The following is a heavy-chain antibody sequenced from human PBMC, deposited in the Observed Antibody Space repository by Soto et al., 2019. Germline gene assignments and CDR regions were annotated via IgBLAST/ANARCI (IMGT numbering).Heavy chain of an antibody. CDR3: ARDVESGSSQYYYYYCGMDV. CDR1: GFTFSSYA. V-gene: IGHV3-30-3*01. Sequence: SLRLSCAASGFTFSSYAMHWVRQAPGKGLEWVAVISYDGSNKYYADSVKGRFTISRDNSKNTLYLQMNSLRAEDTAVYYCARDVESGSSQYYYYYCGMDVWGQGTTVTVSS. D-gene: IGHD1-26*01. J-gene: IGHJ6*02. CDR2: ISYDGSNK.